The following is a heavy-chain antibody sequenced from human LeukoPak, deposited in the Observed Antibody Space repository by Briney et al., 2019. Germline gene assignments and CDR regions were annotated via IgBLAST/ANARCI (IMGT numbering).Heavy chain of an antibody. J-gene: IGHJ4*02. CDR2: IYSGGST. D-gene: IGHD6-6*01. Sequence: GGSLRLSCAASGFTFSIYAMSWVRQAPGKGLEWVSVIYSGGSTYYADSVKGRFTISRDNSKNTLYLQMNSLRAEDTAVYYCARARSSIAAYDYWGQGTLVTVSS. V-gene: IGHV3-53*01. CDR3: ARARSSIAAYDY. CDR1: GFTFSIYA.